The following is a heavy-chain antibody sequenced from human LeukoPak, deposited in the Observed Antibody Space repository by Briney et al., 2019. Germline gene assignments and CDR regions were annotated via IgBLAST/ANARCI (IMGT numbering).Heavy chain of an antibody. CDR1: GGSISSSSYY. Sequence: PSETLSLTCTVSGGSISSSSYYWGWIRQPPGKGLEWIGSIYYSGSTYYNPSLKSRVTISVDTSKNQFSLKLSSVTAADTAVYYCARHGSGWYTNYFDYWGQGTLVTVSS. CDR3: ARHGSGWYTNYFDY. J-gene: IGHJ4*02. V-gene: IGHV4-39*01. CDR2: IYYSGST. D-gene: IGHD6-19*01.